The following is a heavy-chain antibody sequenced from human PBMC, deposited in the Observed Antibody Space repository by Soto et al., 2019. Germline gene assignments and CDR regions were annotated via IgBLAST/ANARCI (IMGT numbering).Heavy chain of an antibody. V-gene: IGHV5-51*01. CDR1: GYSFTSYW. D-gene: IGHD5-12*01. CDR2: IYPGDSDP. J-gene: IGHJ5*02. CDR3: ARHAAYSGYDGGDNWFDP. Sequence: GESLKISCKGSGYSFTSYWIGWVRQMPGKGLEWMGIIYPGDSDPRYSPSFQGQVTISADKSISTAYLQWGSLKASATAMYYCARHAAYSGYDGGDNWFDPWGQGTLVTVSS.